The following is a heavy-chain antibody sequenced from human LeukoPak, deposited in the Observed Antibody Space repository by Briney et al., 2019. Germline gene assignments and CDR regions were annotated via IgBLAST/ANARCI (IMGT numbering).Heavy chain of an antibody. J-gene: IGHJ4*02. D-gene: IGHD3-3*01. V-gene: IGHV3-74*01. CDR2: IASDGSST. CDR1: GFTFSSYW. Sequence: GGSLRLSCAASGFTFSSYWMNWVRQAPGKGLVWVSRIASDGSSTTYADSVKGRFSISRDNAKNTLYLQMNSLRAEDTGVYYCAKDHYWSIDYWGRGTLVTVSS. CDR3: AKDHYWSIDY.